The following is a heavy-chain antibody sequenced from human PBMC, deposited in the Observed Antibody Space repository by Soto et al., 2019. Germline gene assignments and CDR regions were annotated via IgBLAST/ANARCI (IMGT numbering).Heavy chain of an antibody. V-gene: IGHV1-18*01. J-gene: IGHJ6*02. CDR2: ISAYNGNT. CDR3: ARLVPAALRYYYYGMDV. Sequence: QVQLVQSGAEVKKPGASVKVSCKASGYTFTSYGISWVRQAPGQGLEWMGWISAYNGNTNYAQKLQGRVTMTTDTSTSTAYMELRSLISDDTAVYYCARLVPAALRYYYYGMDVWGQGTTVTVSS. CDR1: GYTFTSYG. D-gene: IGHD2-2*01.